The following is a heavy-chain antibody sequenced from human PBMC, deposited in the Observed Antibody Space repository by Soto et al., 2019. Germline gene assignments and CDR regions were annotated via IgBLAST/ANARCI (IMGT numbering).Heavy chain of an antibody. CDR2: INPNSGGT. CDR1: GYTFTGYY. J-gene: IGHJ6*02. CDR3: ARRATYCSGGSCYRHGMDV. Sequence: QVQLVQSGAEVKKPGASVKVSCKASGYTFTGYYMHWVRQAPGQGLEWMGWINPNSGGTNYAQKFQGWVTMTRDTSISTAYMELSRLRSDDTAVYYCARRATYCSGGSCYRHGMDVWGQGTTVTVSS. D-gene: IGHD2-15*01. V-gene: IGHV1-2*04.